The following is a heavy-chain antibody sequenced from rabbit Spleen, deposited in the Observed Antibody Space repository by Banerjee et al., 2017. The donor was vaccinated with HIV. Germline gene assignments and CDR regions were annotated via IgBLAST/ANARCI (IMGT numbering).Heavy chain of an antibody. CDR3: ARRVGTTDYNL. V-gene: IGHV1S45*01. Sequence: QEQLEESGGDLVKPEGSLTLTCTASGFSFSSSYWICWVRQAPGKGLEWIACIYIGSGSTAYASWAKGRFTISKTSSTTVTLQMTSLTAADTATYFCARRVGTTDYNLWGPGTLVTVS. D-gene: IGHD7-1*01. J-gene: IGHJ6*01. CDR1: GFSFSSSYW. CDR2: IYIGSGST.